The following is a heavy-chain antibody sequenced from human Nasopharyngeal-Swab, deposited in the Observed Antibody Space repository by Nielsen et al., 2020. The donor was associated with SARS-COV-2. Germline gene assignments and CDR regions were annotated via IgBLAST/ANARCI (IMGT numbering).Heavy chain of an antibody. CDR3: ARVSSKRFTFDY. D-gene: IGHD3-16*01. J-gene: IGHJ4*02. V-gene: IGHV3-30-3*01. CDR2: ISYDGANK. Sequence: WIRQPPGKGLEWVGLISYDGANKHYADSVKGRISISRNNPNNTLYLEMNTLRPEDTAIYYCARVSSKRFTFDYWGQGALVTVSS.